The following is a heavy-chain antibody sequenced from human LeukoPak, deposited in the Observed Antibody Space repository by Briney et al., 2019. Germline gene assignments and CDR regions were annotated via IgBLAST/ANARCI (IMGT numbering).Heavy chain of an antibody. Sequence: PSETLSLTCAVYGGSFSGYYWSWIRQPPGKGLEWIGEINHSGSTNYNPSLKSRVTISVDTSKNQFSLKLSSVTAADTAVYYCASSGKYYYLKEFDYWAREPWSPSPQ. J-gene: IGHJ4*02. CDR1: GGSFSGYY. CDR3: ASSGKYYYLKEFDY. D-gene: IGHD3-22*01. CDR2: INHSGST. V-gene: IGHV4-34*01.